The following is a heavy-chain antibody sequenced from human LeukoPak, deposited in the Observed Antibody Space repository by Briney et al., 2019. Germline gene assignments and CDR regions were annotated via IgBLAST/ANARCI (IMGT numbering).Heavy chain of an antibody. CDR1: GFTFSSYD. J-gene: IGHJ5*02. V-gene: IGHV3-13*01. CDR2: IGTAGDT. D-gene: IGHD1-1*01. Sequence: GGSLRLSCAASGFTFSSYDMHWVRQATGKGLEWVSAIGTAGDTYYPGSVKGRFTISRENAKNSLYLQMNSLSAGDTAVYYCARSGPTTNWFVPWGQGTLVTVSS. CDR3: ARSGPTTNWFVP.